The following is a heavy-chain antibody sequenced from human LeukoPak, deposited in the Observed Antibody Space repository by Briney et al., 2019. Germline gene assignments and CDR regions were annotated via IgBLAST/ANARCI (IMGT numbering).Heavy chain of an antibody. Sequence: GGSLRLPCAASGFTFSTYAMHWVRQAPGKGLEWVAVISDSGTKKYYADSVKGRFTLSRDNSKNMLYLQMNSLRVEDTAVYYCARDSENYYFDNWGQGSLVTVSS. J-gene: IGHJ4*02. CDR3: ARDSENYYFDN. V-gene: IGHV3-30-3*01. CDR2: ISDSGTKK. CDR1: GFTFSTYA.